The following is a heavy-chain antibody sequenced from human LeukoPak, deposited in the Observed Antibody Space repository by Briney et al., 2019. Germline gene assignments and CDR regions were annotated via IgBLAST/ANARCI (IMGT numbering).Heavy chain of an antibody. V-gene: IGHV3-23*01. D-gene: IGHD6-13*01. Sequence: PGGSLRLSCAASGFTFSSYAMSWVRQAPGKGLEWVSAISGSGGSTYYADSVKGRFTISRDNAKNSLYLQMNSLRAEDTAVYYCARRPYFLAAAAVPWGQGTLVTVSS. J-gene: IGHJ5*02. CDR1: GFTFSSYA. CDR2: ISGSGGST. CDR3: ARRPYFLAAAAVP.